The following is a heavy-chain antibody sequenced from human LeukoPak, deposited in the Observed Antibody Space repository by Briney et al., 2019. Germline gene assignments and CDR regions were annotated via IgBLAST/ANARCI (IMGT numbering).Heavy chain of an antibody. V-gene: IGHV4-34*01. D-gene: IGHD3-16*01. CDR2: INHSGST. CDR1: GGSFTNYY. CDR3: VRGLHVGETLPYYF. Sequence: SSETLSLTCAVYGGSFTNYYWSWIRQPPGKGLEWIGEINHSGSTNYNPSLKSRVTISVDPSKNQFSVKLNSVTAADTAMYYCVRGLHVGETLPYYFWSQGTQVTVSS. J-gene: IGHJ4*02.